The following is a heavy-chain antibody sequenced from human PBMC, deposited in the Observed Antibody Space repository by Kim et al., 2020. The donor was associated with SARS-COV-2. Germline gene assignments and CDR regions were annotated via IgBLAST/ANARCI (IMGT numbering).Heavy chain of an antibody. Sequence: SETLSLTCTVSGGSISSSSYYWGWIRQPPGKGLEWIGSIYYSGSTYYNPSLKSRVTISVDTSKNQFSLKLSSVTAADTAVYYCARTARVSSWPSYHYYG. CDR3: ARTARVSSWPSYHYYG. CDR2: IYYSGST. V-gene: IGHV4-39*01. J-gene: IGHJ6*01. CDR1: GGSISSSSYY. D-gene: IGHD6-13*01.